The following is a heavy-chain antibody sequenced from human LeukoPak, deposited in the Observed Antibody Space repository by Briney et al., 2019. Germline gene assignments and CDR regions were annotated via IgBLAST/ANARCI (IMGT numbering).Heavy chain of an antibody. CDR1: GGTFSSYA. J-gene: IGHJ5*02. D-gene: IGHD3-10*01. V-gene: IGHV1-69*13. CDR3: ARDQYYGSGSLSWFDP. Sequence: ASVKVSCKASGGTFSSYAISWVRQAPGQGLEWMGGIIPIFGTANYAQKFQGRVTITADESTSTAYMELSSLRSEDTAVYYCARDQYYGSGSLSWFDPWGQGTLVTVSS. CDR2: IIPIFGTA.